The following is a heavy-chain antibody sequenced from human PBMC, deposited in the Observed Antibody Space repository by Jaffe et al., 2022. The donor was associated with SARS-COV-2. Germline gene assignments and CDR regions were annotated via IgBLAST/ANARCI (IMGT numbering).Heavy chain of an antibody. CDR3: TTDLPYIVVVPAAYYYYYGMDV. J-gene: IGHJ6*02. D-gene: IGHD2-2*01. CDR1: GFTFSNAW. V-gene: IGHV3-15*01. Sequence: EVQLVESGGGLVKPGGSLRLSCAASGFTFSNAWMSWVRQAPGKGLEWVGRIKSKTDGGTTDYAAPVKGRFTISRDDSKNTLYLQMNSLKTEDTAVYYCTTDLPYIVVVPAAYYYYYGMDVWGQGTTVTVSS. CDR2: IKSKTDGGTT.